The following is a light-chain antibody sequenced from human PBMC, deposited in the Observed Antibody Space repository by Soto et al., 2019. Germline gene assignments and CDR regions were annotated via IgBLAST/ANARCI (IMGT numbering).Light chain of an antibody. V-gene: IGKV1-5*01. CDR3: QQYHSFPLT. CDR2: DAY. CDR1: HVISGW. J-gene: IGKJ4*01. Sequence: DIQMTQSPSTLSASVGDRVTITCRASHVISGWLAWYQQKPGKAPKVLIYDAYNLESGVPSRFSGSVSGTEFSFIISSLQPDVFATYYCQQYHSFPLTFGGGTKVDIK.